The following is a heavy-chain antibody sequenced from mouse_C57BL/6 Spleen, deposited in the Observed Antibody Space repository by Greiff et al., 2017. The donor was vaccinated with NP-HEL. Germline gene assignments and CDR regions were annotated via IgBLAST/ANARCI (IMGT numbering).Heavy chain of an antibody. D-gene: IGHD2-2*01. CDR2: IHPNSGST. V-gene: IGHV1-64*01. Sequence: VQLQQPGAELVKPGASVKLSCKASGYTFTSYWMHWVKQRPGQGLEWIGMIHPNSGSTNYNEKFKSKATLTEDKSSSTAYMQLSSLTSEDSAVYYCARLGLPDAMDYWGQGTSVTVSS. CDR1: GYTFTSYW. CDR3: ARLGLPDAMDY. J-gene: IGHJ4*01.